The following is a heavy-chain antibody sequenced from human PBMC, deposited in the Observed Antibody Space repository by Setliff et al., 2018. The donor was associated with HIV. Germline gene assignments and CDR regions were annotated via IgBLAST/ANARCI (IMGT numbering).Heavy chain of an antibody. Sequence: SGPTLVNPAQTLTLTCSFSGFTLITSDEGVAWIRQPPGKALEWLARIDWDDDKYYNTSLKTRLTLSKDTSKNQVVLTMTNMDPVDTATYYCARTNNVYWYFDLWGRGTLVTVSS. J-gene: IGHJ2*01. D-gene: IGHD2-8*01. CDR2: IDWDDDK. CDR1: GFTLITSDEG. CDR3: ARTNNVYWYFDL. V-gene: IGHV2-70*11.